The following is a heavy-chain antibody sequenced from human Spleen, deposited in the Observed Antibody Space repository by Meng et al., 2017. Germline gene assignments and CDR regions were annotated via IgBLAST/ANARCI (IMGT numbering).Heavy chain of an antibody. J-gene: IGHJ4*02. V-gene: IGHV4-34*01. CDR3: ARGPTTMAHDFDY. CDR2: INHSGST. D-gene: IGHD4-11*01. CDR1: GGSFSGYY. Sequence: QVQLQKWGAGLLKPSETQSLSCAVYGGSFSGYYWSWIRQPPGKGLEWIGEINHSGSTNYNPSLKSRVTISVDTSQNNLSLKLSSVTAADSAVYYCARGPTTMAHDFDYWGQGTLVTVSS.